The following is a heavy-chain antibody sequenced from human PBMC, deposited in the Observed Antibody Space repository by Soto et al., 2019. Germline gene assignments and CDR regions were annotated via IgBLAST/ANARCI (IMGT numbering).Heavy chain of an antibody. D-gene: IGHD5-12*01. V-gene: IGHV4-39*01. CDR1: GGSISSSSYY. J-gene: IGHJ3*02. CDR3: ARRGGVATNAFDI. Sequence: PSETLSLTCTVSGGSISSSSYYWGWIRQPPGKGLEWIGSIYYSGSTYYNPSLKSRVTISVDTSKNQFSLKLSSVTAADTAVYYCARRGGVATNAFDIWGQGTMVTVS. CDR2: IYYSGST.